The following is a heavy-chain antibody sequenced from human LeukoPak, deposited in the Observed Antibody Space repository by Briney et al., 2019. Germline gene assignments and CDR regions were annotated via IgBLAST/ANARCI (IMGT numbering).Heavy chain of an antibody. J-gene: IGHJ3*02. D-gene: IGHD3-22*01. CDR3: ARDLATMTDAFDI. CDR2: ISSSSSYI. Sequence: GGSLRLSCAASGFTFSSYSMNWVRQAPGKGLEWVSSISSSSSYIYYADSVKGRFTISRDNAKNSLYLQMNSLRAEDTAVYYCARDLATMTDAFDIWGQGTMVTVSS. V-gene: IGHV3-21*01. CDR1: GFTFSSYS.